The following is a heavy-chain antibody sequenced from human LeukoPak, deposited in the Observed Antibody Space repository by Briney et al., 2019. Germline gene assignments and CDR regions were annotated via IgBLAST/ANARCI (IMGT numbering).Heavy chain of an antibody. V-gene: IGHV3-48*02. J-gene: IGHJ4*02. CDR3: ARSFYDGSSLDS. D-gene: IGHD2/OR15-2a*01. CDR1: GFTFIHHG. CDR2: VGGSGTTI. Sequence: GGSLRLSCGASGFTFIHHGMNWVRQAPGKGLEWISHVGGSGTTIYYADSVKGRFTISRDNAENSLYLQMTSLRDDDTAFYYCARSFYDGSSLDSWGQGTLVTVSS.